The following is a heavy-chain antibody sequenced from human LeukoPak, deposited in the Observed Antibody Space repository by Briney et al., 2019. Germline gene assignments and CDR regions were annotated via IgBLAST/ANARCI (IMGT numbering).Heavy chain of an antibody. D-gene: IGHD4/OR15-4a*01. J-gene: IGHJ5*02. CDR3: ARDKGAHPTGYNWFDP. V-gene: IGHV4-59*01. CDR1: GGSISSYY. Sequence: KPSETLSLTCTVSGGSISSYYWSWIRQPPGKGLEWIGYIYYSGSTNYNPSLKSRVTISVDTSKNQFSLKLSSVTAADTAVYYCARDKGAHPTGYNWFDPWGQGTLVTVSS. CDR2: IYYSGST.